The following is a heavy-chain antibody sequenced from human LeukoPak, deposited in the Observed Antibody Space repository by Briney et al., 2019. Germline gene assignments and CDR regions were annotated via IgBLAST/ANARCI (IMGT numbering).Heavy chain of an antibody. D-gene: IGHD4-17*01. CDR1: GFTFTTYS. V-gene: IGHV3-48*02. CDR2: ITSSGRTI. Sequence: GGSLRLSCAASGFTFTTYSMNWVRQAPGKGLEWVAYITSSGRTIYYADSVKGRFTISRDNTKNSLYLQMNSLRDEDTAVYYCARASGDYGEYFDYWGQGTLVTASS. J-gene: IGHJ4*02. CDR3: ARASGDYGEYFDY.